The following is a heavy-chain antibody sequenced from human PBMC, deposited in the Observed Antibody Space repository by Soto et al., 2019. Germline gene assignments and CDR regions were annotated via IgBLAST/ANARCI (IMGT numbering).Heavy chain of an antibody. CDR2: ISPRSGGT. D-gene: IGHD3-9*01. Sequence: ASVKVSCKASGYTFIDYYMHWVRQAPGQGFEWMGRISPRSGGTNYAQKFQGRVTMTWDTSPNTAYMELSSLTSEDTAVYYCARPPGYISDWYYFDLWGQGTLVTVSS. CDR1: GYTFIDYY. CDR3: ARPPGYISDWYYFDL. J-gene: IGHJ4*02. V-gene: IGHV1-2*02.